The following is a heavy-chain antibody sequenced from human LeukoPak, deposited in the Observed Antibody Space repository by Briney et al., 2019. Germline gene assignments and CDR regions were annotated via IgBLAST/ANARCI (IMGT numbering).Heavy chain of an antibody. V-gene: IGHV3-9*01. CDR1: GSTFDDYA. CDR3: AKDISPGIAVAGTPFQH. CDR2: ISWNSGSI. J-gene: IGHJ1*01. Sequence: PGGSLRLSCAASGSTFDDYAMHWVRQAPGKGLEWVSGISWNSGSIGYAGSVRGRFTISRDNAKNSLYLQMNSLRAEDTALYYCAKDISPGIAVAGTPFQHWGQGTLVTVSS. D-gene: IGHD6-19*01.